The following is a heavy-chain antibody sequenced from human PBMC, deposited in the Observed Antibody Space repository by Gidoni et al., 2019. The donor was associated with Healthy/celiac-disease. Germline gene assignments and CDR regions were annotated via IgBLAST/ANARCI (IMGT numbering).Heavy chain of an antibody. J-gene: IGHJ5*02. CDR2: ISSSSSYI. CDR3: ARGDYDILTYNWFDP. V-gene: IGHV3-21*01. D-gene: IGHD3-9*01. Sequence: EVQLVASGGGLVKPGVSLRLSCAASGFTFSRYSMNWVCQAPGKGLEWVSSISSSSSYIYYADAVKGRFTSSRDNAKNSLYLQMNSLRAEDTAVYYCARGDYDILTYNWFDPWGQGTLVTVSS. CDR1: GFTFSRYS.